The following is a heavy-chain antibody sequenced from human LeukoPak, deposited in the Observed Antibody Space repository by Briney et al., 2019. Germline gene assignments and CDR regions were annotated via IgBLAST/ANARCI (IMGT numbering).Heavy chain of an antibody. CDR1: GGSISSYH. CDR3: ARIMITKYYYYMDV. Sequence: PSETLSLTCTVSGGSISSYHWNWIRQPPGKGLEWIGYIYYSGSTNYNPSLKSRLTISVDTSKNQFSLKLSSVTAADTAVYYCARIMITKYYYYMDVWGKGTTVTISS. J-gene: IGHJ6*03. D-gene: IGHD3-16*01. CDR2: IYYSGST. V-gene: IGHV4-59*01.